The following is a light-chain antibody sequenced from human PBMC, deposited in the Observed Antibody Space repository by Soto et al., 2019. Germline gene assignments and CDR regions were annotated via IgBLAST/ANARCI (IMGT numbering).Light chain of an antibody. CDR1: QSISTRY. V-gene: IGKV3-20*01. J-gene: IGKJ1*01. CDR3: QQYGSSGT. CDR2: GTS. Sequence: EVVLTQFPDTLSLSPGERATLSCRASQSISTRYLAWYQQKPGQAPRLLIYGTSTRATGIPDRFSGSGSGTDFTLTISRLEPEDFAVYYCQQYGSSGTFGQGTKVDIK.